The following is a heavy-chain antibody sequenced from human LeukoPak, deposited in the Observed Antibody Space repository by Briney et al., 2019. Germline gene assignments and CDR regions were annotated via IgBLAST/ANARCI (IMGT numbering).Heavy chain of an antibody. CDR2: IKSKTDGGTT. J-gene: IGHJ4*02. CDR1: GFTFSNAW. CDR3: TTGWIAAAGGAY. D-gene: IGHD6-13*01. V-gene: IGHV3-15*01. Sequence: GGSLRLSCAASGFTFSNAWMSWVRQAPGKGLEWVGRIKSKTDGGTTDYAAPVKGRFTIPRDDSKNTLYLQMNSLKTEDTAVYYCTTGWIAAAGGAYWGQGTLVTVSS.